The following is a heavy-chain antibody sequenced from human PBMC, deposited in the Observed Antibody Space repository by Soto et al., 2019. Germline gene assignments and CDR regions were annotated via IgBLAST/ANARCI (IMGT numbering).Heavy chain of an antibody. V-gene: IGHV5-51*01. CDR1: GYSFTSYW. CDR2: IYPDDSDT. CDR3: AGKGIAAAGTLTYYGMDV. D-gene: IGHD6-13*01. Sequence: GESLKISCKGSGYSFTSYWIGWVRQMPGKGLEWMGIIYPDDSDTRYSPSFQGQVTISADKSISTAYLQWSSLKASDTAMYYCAGKGIAAAGTLTYYGMDVWGQGTTVTVSS. J-gene: IGHJ6*02.